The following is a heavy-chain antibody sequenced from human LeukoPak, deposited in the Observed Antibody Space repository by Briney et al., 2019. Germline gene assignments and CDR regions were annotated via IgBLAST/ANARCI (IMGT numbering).Heavy chain of an antibody. V-gene: IGHV3-33*08. CDR3: VRKEVGTLRAMDV. D-gene: IGHD1-26*01. J-gene: IGHJ6*02. CDR1: GLTFSGYD. Sequence: PGGSLRLSCAASGLTFSGYDMHWVRQAPGKGLEWVAIIWPDRRNKYYADSVKGRFTISRDNSENTLYLQMSSLRSEDTGVYYCVRKEVGTLRAMDVWGQGTTVIVSS. CDR2: IWPDRRNK.